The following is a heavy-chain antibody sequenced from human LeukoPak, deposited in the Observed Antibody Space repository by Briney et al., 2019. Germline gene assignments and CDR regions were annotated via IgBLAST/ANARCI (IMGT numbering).Heavy chain of an antibody. Sequence: ASVKVSCKASGSTFTGYYMHWVRQAPGQGLELMGLINPNSGGTNYAQKFQGRVTMTRDTSISTAYMELSRLRSDDTAVYYCARGVVVVPAANHYDYWGQGTLVTVSS. V-gene: IGHV1-2*02. CDR1: GSTFTGYY. D-gene: IGHD2-2*01. J-gene: IGHJ4*02. CDR3: ARGVVVVPAANHYDY. CDR2: INPNSGGT.